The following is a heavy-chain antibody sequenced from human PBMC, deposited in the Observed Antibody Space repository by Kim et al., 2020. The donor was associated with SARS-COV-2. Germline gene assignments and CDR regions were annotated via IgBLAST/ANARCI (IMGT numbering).Heavy chain of an antibody. V-gene: IGHV4-39*07. CDR2: VSYSGAT. CDR3: ARHSNSDCSLRY. J-gene: IGHJ4*02. D-gene: IGHD2-21*02. CDR1: GGSISSSGYL. Sequence: SETLSLTCTVSGGSISSSGYLWAWIRQSPEMGLEWLASVSYSGATYYNPSLKSRGTISKDTSKNQFSLELNSVTAADTAAYYCARHSNSDCSLRYWGQGT.